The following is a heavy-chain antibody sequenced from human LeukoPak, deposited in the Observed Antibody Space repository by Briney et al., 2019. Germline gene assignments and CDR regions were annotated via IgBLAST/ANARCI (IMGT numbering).Heavy chain of an antibody. J-gene: IGHJ4*02. CDR1: GFSLADYY. CDR2: INPKSGGT. D-gene: IGHD1-26*01. V-gene: IGHV1-2*02. Sequence: GASVKVSCKASGFSLADYYIQWVRQAPGQGLEWMGWINPKSGGTNYAQKFQGRITMTRDTSITTVYMDLRSLTSDDTAVYYCARERSGSPVGFDYWGQGTPVTVSS. CDR3: ARERSGSPVGFDY.